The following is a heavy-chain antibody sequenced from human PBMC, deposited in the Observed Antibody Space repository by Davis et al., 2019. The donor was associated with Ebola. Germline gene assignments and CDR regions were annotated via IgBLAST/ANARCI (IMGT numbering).Heavy chain of an antibody. CDR1: AFSFSNYN. CDR2: ISTSSNYI. Sequence: PGGSLRLSCAASAFSFSNYNMNWVRQAPGKGLEWVSSISTSSNYIYYADSVKGRFTISRDDAKNSLYLQMSSLRAEDTAVYFCAMTGSSDWYSWFDPWGQGTLVTVSS. J-gene: IGHJ5*02. V-gene: IGHV3-21*01. CDR3: AMTGSSDWYSWFDP. D-gene: IGHD6-19*01.